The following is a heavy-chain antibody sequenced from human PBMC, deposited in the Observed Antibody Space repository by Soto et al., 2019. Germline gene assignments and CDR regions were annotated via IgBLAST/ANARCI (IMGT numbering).Heavy chain of an antibody. Sequence: ASVKVSCKASGYTFTSYGISRVRQAPGQGPEWMGWISAYNGNTNYAQKLQGRVTMTTDTSTSTAYMELRSLRSDDTAVYYCARDCGDYGDYEVWFDPWGQGTLVTVSS. CDR2: ISAYNGNT. D-gene: IGHD4-17*01. J-gene: IGHJ5*02. CDR3: ARDCGDYGDYEVWFDP. CDR1: GYTFTSYG. V-gene: IGHV1-18*04.